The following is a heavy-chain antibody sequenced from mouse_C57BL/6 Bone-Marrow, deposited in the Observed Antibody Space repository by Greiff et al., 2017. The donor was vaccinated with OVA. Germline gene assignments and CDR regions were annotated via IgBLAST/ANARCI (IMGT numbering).Heavy chain of an antibody. J-gene: IGHJ2*01. CDR3: ARQGVYYDLFDY. CDR1: GFTFSSYT. V-gene: IGHV5-9*01. CDR2: ISGGGGNT. D-gene: IGHD2-4*01. Sequence: DVMLVESGGGLVKPGGSLKLSCAASGFTFSSYTMSWVRQTPEKRLEWVATISGGGGNTYYPDSVKGRFTISRDNAKNTLYLQMSSLRSEDTALYYCARQGVYYDLFDYWGQGTTLTVSS.